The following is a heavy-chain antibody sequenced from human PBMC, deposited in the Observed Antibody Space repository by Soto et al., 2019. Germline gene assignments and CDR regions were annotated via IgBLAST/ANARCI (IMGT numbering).Heavy chain of an antibody. CDR1: GGSFSGYY. V-gene: IGHV4-34*01. CDR3: ARARGYCSGGSCYFNY. D-gene: IGHD2-15*01. Sequence: QVQLQQWGAGLLKPSETLSLTCAVYGGSFSGYYWSWIRQPPGKGLEWIGEINHSGSTNYNPSLKSRVTISVDTSKNQFSLKLSSVTAADTAVYYCARARGYCSGGSCYFNYWGQGTLVTVSS. CDR2: INHSGST. J-gene: IGHJ4*02.